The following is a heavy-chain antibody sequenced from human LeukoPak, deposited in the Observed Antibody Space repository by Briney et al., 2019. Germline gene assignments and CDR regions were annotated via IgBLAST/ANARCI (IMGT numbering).Heavy chain of an antibody. Sequence: GGSLRLSCAASGFTFSSYSMDWVRQAPGKGLEWVSSISSSSSYVYYADSVKGRFTISRDNAKYSLYLQMNRLRAGDTAVYYCARVGRGPGREGYSGYWGQGTLVTVSS. CDR2: ISSSSSYV. D-gene: IGHD5-24*01. CDR3: ARVGRGPGREGYSGY. J-gene: IGHJ4*02. V-gene: IGHV3-21*01. CDR1: GFTFSSYS.